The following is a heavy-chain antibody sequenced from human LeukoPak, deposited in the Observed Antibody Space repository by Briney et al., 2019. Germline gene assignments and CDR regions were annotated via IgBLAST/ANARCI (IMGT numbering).Heavy chain of an antibody. Sequence: GGSLRLSCAASGFTFSNYAMHWVRQAPGKGLEWVAVILYDGSNEYYADSVKGRFTISRDNSKNTLYLQMNSLRAEDTAVYYCAKVFQVVVVIYGMDVWGQGTTVTVSS. J-gene: IGHJ6*02. CDR2: ILYDGSNE. CDR3: AKVFQVVVVIYGMDV. D-gene: IGHD3-22*01. V-gene: IGHV3-30*04. CDR1: GFTFSNYA.